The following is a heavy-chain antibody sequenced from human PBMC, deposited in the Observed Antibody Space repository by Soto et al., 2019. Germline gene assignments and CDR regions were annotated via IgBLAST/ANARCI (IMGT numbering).Heavy chain of an antibody. CDR2: IWYDGSNK. V-gene: IGHV3-33*01. CDR1: GFTFSSYG. J-gene: IGHJ6*02. D-gene: IGHD3-3*01. Sequence: GGSLRLSCAASGFTFSSYGMHWVRQAPGKGLEWVAVIWYDGSNKYYADSVKGRFTISRDNSENTLYLQMNSLRAEDTAVYYCARAESYTIFGVVTYGMDVWGQGTTVTVSS. CDR3: ARAESYTIFGVVTYGMDV.